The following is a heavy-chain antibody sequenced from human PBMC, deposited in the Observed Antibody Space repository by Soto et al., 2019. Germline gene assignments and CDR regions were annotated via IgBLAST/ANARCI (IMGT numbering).Heavy chain of an antibody. J-gene: IGHJ6*02. Sequence: GGSLRLSCAASGFTFSSYAMSWVRQAPGKGLEWVSAISGSGGSTYYADSVKGRFTISRDNSKNTLYLQMNSLRAEDTAVYYCAKSITRYTGAYYYYGMDVWGQGTTVTVSS. CDR3: AKSITRYTGAYYYYGMDV. CDR2: ISGSGGST. CDR1: GFTFSSYA. V-gene: IGHV3-23*01. D-gene: IGHD1-20*01.